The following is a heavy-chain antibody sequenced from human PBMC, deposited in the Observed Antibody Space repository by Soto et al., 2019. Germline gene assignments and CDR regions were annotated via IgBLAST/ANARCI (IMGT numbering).Heavy chain of an antibody. CDR3: ARALSPQGEFFYDAFDV. V-gene: IGHV3-7*04. CDR1: GFTFSAFW. Sequence: EVQLVESGGGLVQPGESLRLSCAASGFTFSAFWMTWLRQAPGKGLEWVANIKRDGTVTHYGDSVEGRCTLSRDNAQNSLFLQLNSLRPEDTAMYYCARALSPQGEFFYDAFDVWGQGTFVTVSS. CDR2: IKRDGTVT. J-gene: IGHJ3*01. D-gene: IGHD2-21*01.